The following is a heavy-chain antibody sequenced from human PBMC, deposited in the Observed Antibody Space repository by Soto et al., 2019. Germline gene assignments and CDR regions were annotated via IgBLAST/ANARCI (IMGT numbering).Heavy chain of an antibody. J-gene: IGHJ1*01. Sequence: GGSLRLSCAASGFTFSSYAMSWVRQAPGKGLEWVSAISGSGGSTYYADSVKGRFTISRDNSKNTLYLQMNSLRAEDTAVYYCAKDVRYSSGWSVSYEYFQHWGQGTLVTVSS. CDR2: ISGSGGST. D-gene: IGHD6-19*01. V-gene: IGHV3-23*01. CDR3: AKDVRYSSGWSVSYEYFQH. CDR1: GFTFSSYA.